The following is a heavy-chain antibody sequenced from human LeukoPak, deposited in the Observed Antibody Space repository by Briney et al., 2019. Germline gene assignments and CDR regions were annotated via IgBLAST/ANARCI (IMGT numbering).Heavy chain of an antibody. D-gene: IGHD3-10*01. CDR3: ARTYLAPGGAFDI. CDR1: GGSFSGYY. Sequence: SETLSLTCAVYGGSFSGYYWSWIRQPPGKGLEWIGEINHSGSTNYNPSLKSRVTISVDTSKNQFSLKLSSVTAADTAVYYCARTYLAPGGAFDIWGQGTMVTVSS. J-gene: IGHJ3*02. V-gene: IGHV4-34*01. CDR2: INHSGST.